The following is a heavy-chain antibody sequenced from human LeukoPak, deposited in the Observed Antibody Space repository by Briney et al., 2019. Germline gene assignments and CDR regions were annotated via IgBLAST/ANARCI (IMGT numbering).Heavy chain of an antibody. CDR1: GYSFTNYW. D-gene: IGHD1-1*01. J-gene: IGHJ4*02. Sequence: GESLKIPCKGSGYSFTNYWIGWVRQMPGKGLEWMGIISPSDSDTRYSPSFQGQVTISADKSIATAYLQWSSLKASDTAMYYCAKLGWNGEVGTPPYFDYWGQGTLVTVSS. V-gene: IGHV5-51*01. CDR2: ISPSDSDT. CDR3: AKLGWNGEVGTPPYFDY.